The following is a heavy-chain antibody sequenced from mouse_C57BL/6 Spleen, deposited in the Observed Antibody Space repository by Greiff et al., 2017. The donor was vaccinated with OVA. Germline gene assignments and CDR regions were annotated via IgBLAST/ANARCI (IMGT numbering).Heavy chain of an antibody. CDR3: ALYYYGSGYFDV. CDR2: IDPSDSYT. D-gene: IGHD1-1*01. CDR1: GYTFTSYW. Sequence: QVQLQQPGAELVMPGASVKLSCKASGYTFTSYWMHWVKQRPGQGLEWIGEIDPSDSYTNYNQKFKGKSTLTVDKSSSTASMQLSSLTSEDSAVYYCALYYYGSGYFDVWGTGTTVTVSA. J-gene: IGHJ1*03. V-gene: IGHV1-69*01.